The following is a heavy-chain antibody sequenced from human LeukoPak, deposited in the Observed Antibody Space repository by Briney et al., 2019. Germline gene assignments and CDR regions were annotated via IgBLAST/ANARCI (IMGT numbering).Heavy chain of an antibody. V-gene: IGHV4-59*01. CDR3: ARDVGGREGLDY. CDR1: GGSISSYY. CDR2: IYYSGST. Sequence: SETLSLTCTVSGGSISSYYWSWIRQPPGKGLEWIGYIYYSGSTNYSPSLKSRVTISVDTSKNQFSLKLSSVTAADTAVYYCARDVGGREGLDYWGQGTLVTVSS. D-gene: IGHD2-15*01. J-gene: IGHJ4*02.